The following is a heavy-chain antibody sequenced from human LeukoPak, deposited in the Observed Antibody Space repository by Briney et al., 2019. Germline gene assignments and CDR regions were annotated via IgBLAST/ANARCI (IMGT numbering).Heavy chain of an antibody. Sequence: PSETLSLTCTVSGGSISSYYWSWIRQPPGKGLEWIGHIYYSGSTNYNPSLKSRVTISIDTSRNQFSLRLNSVTAADTAAYYCALGAAGYSYGWGQGTLVTVSS. CDR3: ALGAAGYSYG. J-gene: IGHJ4*02. V-gene: IGHV4-59*01. CDR2: IYYSGST. D-gene: IGHD5-18*01. CDR1: GGSISSYY.